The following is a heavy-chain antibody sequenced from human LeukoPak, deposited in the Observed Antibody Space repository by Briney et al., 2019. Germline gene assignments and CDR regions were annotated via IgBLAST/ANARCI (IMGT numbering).Heavy chain of an antibody. Sequence: GGSLRLSCAASGFTFSSYSMNWVRQAPGKGLEWVSYISSSSSTIYYADSVKGRFTISRDNAKNSLYLQMNSLRAEDTAVYYCARDGDTYHYDSSGYFDYWGQGTLVTVSS. V-gene: IGHV3-48*01. D-gene: IGHD3-22*01. CDR3: ARDGDTYHYDSSGYFDY. J-gene: IGHJ4*02. CDR1: GFTFSSYS. CDR2: ISSSSSTI.